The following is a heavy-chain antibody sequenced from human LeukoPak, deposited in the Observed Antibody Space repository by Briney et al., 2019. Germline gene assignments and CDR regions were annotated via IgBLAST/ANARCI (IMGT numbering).Heavy chain of an antibody. CDR3: ARAAHYSYYYGMDV. J-gene: IGHJ6*02. Sequence: ASVKVSCKASGYTFTSYDINWVRQATGQGLEWMGWMNADSGSTAFAQKFQGRVTMTRNTTTSTAYMELSSVRPDDTAVYYCARAAHYSYYYGMDVWGQGTTVTVSS. CDR2: MNADSGST. V-gene: IGHV1-8*01. CDR1: GYTFTSYD.